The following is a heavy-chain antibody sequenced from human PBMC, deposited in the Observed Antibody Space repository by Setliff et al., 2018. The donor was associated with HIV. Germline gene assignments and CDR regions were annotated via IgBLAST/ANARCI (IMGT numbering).Heavy chain of an antibody. Sequence: GASVKVSCKASGDTSSSFPISWVRQAPGQGLEWVGRVDPEDGETRYAMKFQGSVTISADTSTDTTYLSLTSLRSQDTAVYYCATVRIVGATEFDYWGQGTVVTVSS. J-gene: IGHJ4*02. V-gene: IGHV1-69-2*01. CDR2: VDPEDGET. D-gene: IGHD1-26*01. CDR1: GDTSSSFP. CDR3: ATVRIVGATEFDY.